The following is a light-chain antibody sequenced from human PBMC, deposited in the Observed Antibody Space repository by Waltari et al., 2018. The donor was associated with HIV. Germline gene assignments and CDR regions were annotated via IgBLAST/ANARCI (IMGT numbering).Light chain of an antibody. CDR3: QSYDNTLSVFWV. CDR2: GAN. CDR1: TSNMGPHFD. V-gene: IGLV1-40*01. Sequence: QSVLTQPTSVSGAPGQRVSISCTRNTSNMGPHFDDNGFHQVAGRAPRLLIYGANKRPSGVPPRFSGSKSGTSASLAITGLQAEDEADYYCQSYDNTLSVFWVFGGGTKLTVL. J-gene: IGLJ3*02.